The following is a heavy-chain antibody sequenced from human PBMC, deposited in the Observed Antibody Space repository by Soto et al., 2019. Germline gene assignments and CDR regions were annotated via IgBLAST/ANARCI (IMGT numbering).Heavy chain of an antibody. CDR3: VRDLGRAVAVLSCFLY. CDR2: IYSGGST. J-gene: IGHJ4*02. CDR1: GFTVSSNY. V-gene: IGHV3-66*01. Sequence: GGSLRLSCAASGFTVSSNYMSWVRQAPGKGLEWVSVIYSGGSTYYADSVKGRFTISRDNSKNTLYLQMSSLRAEDTAVYYCVRDLGRAVAVLSCFLYWGQGTLVTVSS. D-gene: IGHD6-19*01.